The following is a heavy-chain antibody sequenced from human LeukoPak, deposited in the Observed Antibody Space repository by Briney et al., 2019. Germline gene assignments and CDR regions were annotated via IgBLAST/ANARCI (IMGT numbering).Heavy chain of an antibody. D-gene: IGHD3-3*01. CDR1: GYSFTSYW. CDR3: ARFFEIFGVVHSVDV. Sequence: GESLKISCKGSGYSFTSYWIGWVRQMPGKGLEWMGIIYPGDSDTRYSPSFQGQVTISADKSVSTAYLQWSSLKASDTAMYYCARFFEIFGVVHSVDVWGKGTTVTVSS. V-gene: IGHV5-51*01. J-gene: IGHJ6*04. CDR2: IYPGDSDT.